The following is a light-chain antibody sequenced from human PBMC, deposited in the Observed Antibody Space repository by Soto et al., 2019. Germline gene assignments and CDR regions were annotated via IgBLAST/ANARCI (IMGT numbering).Light chain of an antibody. CDR1: SSDVGGYNY. CDR3: CSYAGSYTWV. CDR2: DVS. Sequence: QSALTQPRSVSGSPGQSVTISCTGTSSDVGGYNYVSWYQQHPGKPPKHMICDVSKRPSGVPDRFSGSKSGNAASLTISGLQAEDEADYYCCSYAGSYTWVFGGGTKLTVL. J-gene: IGLJ3*02. V-gene: IGLV2-11*01.